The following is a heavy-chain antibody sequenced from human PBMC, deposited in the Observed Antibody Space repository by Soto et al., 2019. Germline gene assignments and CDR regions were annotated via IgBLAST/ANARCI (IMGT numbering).Heavy chain of an antibody. CDR3: ARPGNGEFPPYYYGMDV. CDR1: GGTFSSYA. Sequence: SVKVSCKASGGTFSSYAISWVRQAPGQGLEWMGGIIPIFGTANYAQKFQGRVTITADESTSTAYMELSSLRSEDTAVYYCARPGNGEFPPYYYGMDVWGQGTTVTVSS. V-gene: IGHV1-69*13. J-gene: IGHJ6*02. D-gene: IGHD3-10*01. CDR2: IIPIFGTA.